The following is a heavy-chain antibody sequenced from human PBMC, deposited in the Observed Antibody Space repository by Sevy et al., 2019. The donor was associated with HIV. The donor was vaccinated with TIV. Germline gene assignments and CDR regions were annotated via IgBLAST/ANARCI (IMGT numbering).Heavy chain of an antibody. CDR2: ISYDGSNK. CDR1: GFTFSSYA. V-gene: IGHV3-30-3*01. J-gene: IGHJ5*02. CDR3: ARESTMIRGVPAYNWFDP. D-gene: IGHD3-10*01. Sequence: GGSLRLSCAVSGFTFSSYAMHWVRQAPGKGLEWVAVISYDGSNKYYADSVKGRFTISRDNSQNTLYLQMNSLGAEDTAVSYCARESTMIRGVPAYNWFDPWGQGTLVTVSS.